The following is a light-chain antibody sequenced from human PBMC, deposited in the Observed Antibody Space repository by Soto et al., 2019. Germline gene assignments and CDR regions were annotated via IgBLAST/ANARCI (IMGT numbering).Light chain of an antibody. CDR3: QSYDSSLRGV. CDR1: SSNIGAGYD. Sequence: QAVVTQPPSVSGAPGQRVTISCTGSSSNIGAGYDVHWYQQLPGTAPKLLIYGNSNRPSGVPDRFSGSKSGTSAFLAITGLQAEDEADYYCQSYDSSLRGVFGTGTKLTVL. J-gene: IGLJ1*01. CDR2: GNS. V-gene: IGLV1-40*01.